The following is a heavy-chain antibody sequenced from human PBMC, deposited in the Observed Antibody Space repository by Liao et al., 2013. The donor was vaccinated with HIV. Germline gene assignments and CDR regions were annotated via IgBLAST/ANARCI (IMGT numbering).Heavy chain of an antibody. V-gene: IGHV4-34*01. CDR3: ARVARIQLWYDAFDI. Sequence: QVQPQQWGAGLLKPSETLSLTCAVYGGSFSGYYWSWIRQPPGKGRGVDWGKAVIVESTNYNPSLKSRLTISVDTSKNQFSLKLSSVTAADTALYYCARVARIQLWYDAFDIWGQGTMVTVSS. CDR2: AVIVEST. J-gene: IGHJ3*02. D-gene: IGHD5-18*01. CDR1: GGSFSGYY.